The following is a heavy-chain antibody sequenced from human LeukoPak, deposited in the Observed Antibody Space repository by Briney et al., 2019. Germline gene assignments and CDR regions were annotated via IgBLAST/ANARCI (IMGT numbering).Heavy chain of an antibody. CDR2: IYPGDSDS. J-gene: IGHJ4*02. V-gene: IGHV5-51*01. CDR1: GYHFTSYW. CDR3: ARRGSGWKDYYFDY. D-gene: IGHD6-19*01. Sequence: TGESLKISCKGTGYHFTSYWIGWVRQMPGKGLEGMGIIYPGDSDSRLSPSLQGQVTISADKSISTAYLQWNSLKASDTAMYYCARRGSGWKDYYFDYWGQGNLVTVSS.